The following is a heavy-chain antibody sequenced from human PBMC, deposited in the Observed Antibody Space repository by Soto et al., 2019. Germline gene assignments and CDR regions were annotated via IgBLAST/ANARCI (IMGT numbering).Heavy chain of an antibody. CDR2: INHSGST. CDR1: DFTVSTHY. Sequence: EVQLVETGGGLIQPGGSLRLSCAASDFTVSTHYMSWVRQAPGKGLEWVSVINHSGSTYYADSVKGRFTISRDHSKNTLSLQMNSLRAEDTAVYYCARTLGYCTQGICYGYHYYGMDVWGQGTTVTVSS. CDR3: ARTLGYCTQGICYGYHYYGMDV. V-gene: IGHV3-53*02. J-gene: IGHJ6*02. D-gene: IGHD2-8*01.